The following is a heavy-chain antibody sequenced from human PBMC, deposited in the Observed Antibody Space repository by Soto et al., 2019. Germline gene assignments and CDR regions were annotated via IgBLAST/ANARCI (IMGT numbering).Heavy chain of an antibody. V-gene: IGHV3-23*01. Sequence: GGSLRLSCAASGFTFSSYAMSWVRQAPGKGLEWVSAISGSGGSTYYADSVKGRFTISRDNSKNTLYLQMNSLRAEDTAVYYCAKDRLKGGSGAEMDVWGKGTTVTVSS. D-gene: IGHD3-10*01. CDR3: AKDRLKGGSGAEMDV. CDR2: ISGSGGST. J-gene: IGHJ6*04. CDR1: GFTFSSYA.